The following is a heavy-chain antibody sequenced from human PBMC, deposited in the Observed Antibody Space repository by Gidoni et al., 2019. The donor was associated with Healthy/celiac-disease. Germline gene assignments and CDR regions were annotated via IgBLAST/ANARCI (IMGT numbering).Heavy chain of an antibody. CDR1: GYTFTSYT. Sequence: QVQLVQSGAEEKTPGASVKVPCKASGYTFTSYTMHWVRQAPGQRLEWMGWINAGNGNTKYSQKFQGRVTITRDTSAIIDYMELSSLRSEDTAVYYCARDGYGSGANWFDPWGQGTLVTVSS. CDR2: INAGNGNT. J-gene: IGHJ5*02. D-gene: IGHD3-10*01. V-gene: IGHV1-3*05. CDR3: ARDGYGSGANWFDP.